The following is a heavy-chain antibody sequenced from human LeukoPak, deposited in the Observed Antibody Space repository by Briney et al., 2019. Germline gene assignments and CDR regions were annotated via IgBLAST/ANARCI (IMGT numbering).Heavy chain of an antibody. CDR3: ARDMAAAGDY. CDR2: ITRSGSTT. D-gene: IGHD6-13*01. J-gene: IGHJ4*02. CDR1: GFTFSLYE. Sequence: GGSLRLSCAASGFTFSLYEMTWVRQAPGKGLEWVSYITRSGSTTYYADSVKGRFTISRDNAKNSLYLQMNSLTTEDTAVYYCARDMAAAGDYWGQGTLVTVSS. V-gene: IGHV3-48*03.